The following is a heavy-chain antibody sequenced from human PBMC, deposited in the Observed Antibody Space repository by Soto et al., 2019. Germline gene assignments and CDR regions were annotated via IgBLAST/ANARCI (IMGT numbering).Heavy chain of an antibody. CDR1: GFTFSSYA. CDR3: AKFGTFAVVVITYYYYGMDV. V-gene: IGHV3-23*01. Sequence: QSGGSLRLSCAASGFTFSSYAMSWVRQAPGKGLEWVSAISGSGGSTYYADSVKGRFTISRDNSKNTLYLQMNSLRAEDTAVYYCAKFGTFAVVVITYYYYGMDVWGQGTTVTVSS. CDR2: ISGSGGST. D-gene: IGHD3-22*01. J-gene: IGHJ6*02.